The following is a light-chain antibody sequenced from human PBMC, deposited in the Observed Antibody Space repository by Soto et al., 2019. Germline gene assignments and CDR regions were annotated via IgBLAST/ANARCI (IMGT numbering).Light chain of an antibody. CDR3: QQRYTWPQT. CDR1: QSVSRT. Sequence: EVVLTQSPATLSLSPGERANLSCRTSQSVSRTLPWYQQKSGQAPRLLIYDASNRATGLPTRFIGSGSGTDFTLTISSLKPEDFAVYYCQQRYTWPQTFGQGTKVEIK. CDR2: DAS. V-gene: IGKV3-11*01. J-gene: IGKJ1*01.